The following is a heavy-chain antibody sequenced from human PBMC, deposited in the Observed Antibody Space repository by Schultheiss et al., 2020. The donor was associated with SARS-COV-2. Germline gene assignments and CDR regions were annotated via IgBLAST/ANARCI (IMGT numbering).Heavy chain of an antibody. CDR2: IYYSGST. CDR3: ARSYYYGSGSYYVHNYYYYGMDV. Sequence: SETLSLTCTVSGGSISSGGYYWSWIRQPPGKGLEWIGYIYYSGSTYYNPSLKSRVTLSVDTSKNQFSLKLSSVTAADTAVYYCARSYYYGSGSYYVHNYYYYGMDVWGQGTTVTVSS. CDR1: GGSISSGGYY. J-gene: IGHJ6*02. D-gene: IGHD3-10*01. V-gene: IGHV4-61*08.